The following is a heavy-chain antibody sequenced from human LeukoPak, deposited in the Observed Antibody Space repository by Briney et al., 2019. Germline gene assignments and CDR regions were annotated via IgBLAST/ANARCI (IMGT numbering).Heavy chain of an antibody. CDR2: IKQDGSEK. J-gene: IGHJ5*02. Sequence: GGSLRLSCAASGFTFSSYAMHWVRQAPGKGLEWVANIKQDGSEKYYVDSVKGRFTISRDNAKNSLYLQMNSLRAEDTAVYYCARRIAVADYYGSGSLFDPWGQGTLVTVSS. CDR3: ARRIAVADYYGSGSLFDP. CDR1: GFTFSSYA. D-gene: IGHD3-10*01. V-gene: IGHV3-7*01.